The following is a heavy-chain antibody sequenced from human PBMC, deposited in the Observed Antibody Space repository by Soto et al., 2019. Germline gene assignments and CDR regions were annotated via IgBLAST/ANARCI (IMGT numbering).Heavy chain of an antibody. CDR3: VRDTYDSGPL. D-gene: IGHD3-9*01. CDR1: GFTFRDYY. V-gene: IGHV3-11*01. CDR2: ISISGRA. J-gene: IGHJ4*02. Sequence: GGSLRLSCAASGFTFRDYYMSWIRQAPGKGLEWISYISISGRAGYADSVKGRFAISRDNAKNSLHLQMNSLRAEDTALYYCVRDTYDSGPLWGQGTLVTVSS.